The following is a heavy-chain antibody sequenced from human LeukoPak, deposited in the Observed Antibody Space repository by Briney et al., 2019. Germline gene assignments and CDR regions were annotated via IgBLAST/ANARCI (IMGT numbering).Heavy chain of an antibody. V-gene: IGHV3-23*01. CDR3: AKESIVVVPAASPIWFDP. CDR1: GFSFRNYA. D-gene: IGHD2-2*01. CDR2: VSGSGGSR. J-gene: IGHJ5*02. Sequence: GGSLRLSCAASGFSFRNYALTWVRQAPGKGLEWVSSVSGSGGSRDYADSVKGRFTISRDNSKNTLYLQMNSLRAEDTAVYYCAKESIVVVPAASPIWFDPWGQGTLVTVSS.